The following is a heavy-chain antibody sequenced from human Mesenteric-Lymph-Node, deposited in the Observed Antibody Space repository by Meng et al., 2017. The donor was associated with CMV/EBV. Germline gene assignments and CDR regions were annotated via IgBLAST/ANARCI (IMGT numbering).Heavy chain of an antibody. CDR1: GFTVSTNY. Sequence: GESLKISCAASGFTVSTNYMTWVRQAPGKGLVWVSRINSDGSSTSYADSVKGRFTISRDNAKNTLYLQMNSLRAEDTAVYYCARSITEAIKPFYYYYGMDVWGQGTTVTVSS. CDR2: INSDGSST. J-gene: IGHJ6*02. CDR3: ARSITEAIKPFYYYYGMDV. D-gene: IGHD3-16*01. V-gene: IGHV3-74*01.